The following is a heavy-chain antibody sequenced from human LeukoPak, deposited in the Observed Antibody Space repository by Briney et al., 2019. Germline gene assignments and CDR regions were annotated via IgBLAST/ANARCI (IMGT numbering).Heavy chain of an antibody. CDR2: ISSSSDYI. V-gene: IGHV3-21*01. J-gene: IGHJ4*02. D-gene: IGHD3-22*01. CDR3: ARDTYYYDTRAYFVDY. Sequence: GGSLRLSCAASGFTFSGHSMNWVRQAPGKGLEWVSSISSSSDYIYCADSVKGRFTISRDSAKNSLFLQMNSLRAEDTAVYYCARDTYYYDTRAYFVDYWGQGTLVTVSS. CDR1: GFTFSGHS.